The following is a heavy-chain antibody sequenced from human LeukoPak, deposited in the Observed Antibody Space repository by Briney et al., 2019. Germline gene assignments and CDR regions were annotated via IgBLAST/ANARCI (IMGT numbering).Heavy chain of an antibody. CDR3: ARAGYDFWSGYSIDY. V-gene: IGHV4-59*01. CDR1: GGSISSYY. J-gene: IGHJ4*02. Sequence: PSETLSLTCTVSGGSISSYYWSWLRQPPGKGLEWIGYIYYSGSTNYNPSLKSRVTISVDTSKNQFSLKLSSVTAADTAVYYCARAGYDFWSGYSIDYWGQGTLVTVSS. D-gene: IGHD3-3*01. CDR2: IYYSGST.